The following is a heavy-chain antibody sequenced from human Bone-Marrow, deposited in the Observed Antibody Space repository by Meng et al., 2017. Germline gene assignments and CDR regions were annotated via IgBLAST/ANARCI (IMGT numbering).Heavy chain of an antibody. V-gene: IGHV1-18*01. Sequence: ASVKVSCKASGYTFTSYAISWVRQAPGQGLEWMGWISAYNGNTNYAQKLQGRVTMTTDTSTSTAYMELRSLRSDDTAVYYCARDHRRGYYDSSGYYPYYWGQGTLVTVSS. CDR1: GYTFTSYA. CDR2: ISAYNGNT. CDR3: ARDHRRGYYDSSGYYPYY. D-gene: IGHD3-22*01. J-gene: IGHJ4*02.